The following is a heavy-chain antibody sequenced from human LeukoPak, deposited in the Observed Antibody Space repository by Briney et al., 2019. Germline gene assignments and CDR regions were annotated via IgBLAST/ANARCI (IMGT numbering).Heavy chain of an antibody. J-gene: IGHJ4*02. CDR1: GFTFSTYN. D-gene: IGHD1-26*01. CDR2: ISSSGLYI. V-gene: IGHV3-21*01. CDR3: ARDRMVGATMGYFDY. Sequence: GGSLRLSCAGSGFTFSTYNINWVRQAPGKGLEWVSSISSSGLYIFYADSVKGRFTISRDNAKNSLYLQMNSLRAEDTGVYYCARDRMVGATMGYFDYWGQGTLVTVSS.